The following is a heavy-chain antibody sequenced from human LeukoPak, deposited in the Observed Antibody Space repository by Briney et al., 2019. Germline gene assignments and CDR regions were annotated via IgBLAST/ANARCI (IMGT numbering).Heavy chain of an antibody. D-gene: IGHD3-22*01. CDR1: GFTFSSYP. CDR3: AKASAMIVVVSKHFDY. V-gene: IGHV3-23*01. CDR2: ISGSGGST. Sequence: QPGGSLRLSCAASGFTFSSYPMSWVRQAPGKGLEWVSAISGSGGSTYYADSVKGRFTISRDNSKNTLYLQMNSLRAEDTAVYYCAKASAMIVVVSKHFDYWGQGTLVTVSS. J-gene: IGHJ4*02.